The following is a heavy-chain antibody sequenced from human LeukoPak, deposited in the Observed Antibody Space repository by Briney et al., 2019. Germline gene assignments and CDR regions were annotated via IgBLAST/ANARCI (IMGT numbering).Heavy chain of an antibody. J-gene: IGHJ5*01. CDR1: GDSITNSY. D-gene: IGHD4-17*01. Sequence: PSETLSLTCTVSGDSITNSYWNWIRQPPGRGLEWIGRISYGGSTNYNPSLKSRVIISRDTPKNQFSLELTSVTAADTAIYYCAKRIIEARENGDSNWLDPWGQGTLVTVSS. CDR2: ISYGGST. CDR3: AKRIIEARENGDSNWLDP. V-gene: IGHV4-59*08.